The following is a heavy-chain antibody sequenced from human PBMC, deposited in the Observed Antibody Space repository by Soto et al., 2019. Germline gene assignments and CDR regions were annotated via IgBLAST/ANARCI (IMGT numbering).Heavy chain of an antibody. CDR2: LSADGSDT. CDR1: GFSFSNNW. D-gene: IGHD6-13*01. Sequence: EVQLVESGGGLVQPGGSLRLSCVASGFSFSNNWMHWVRHAPGKGPVWVSRLSADGSDTHYADSVQGRFTISRDNAKNTLYLQMNPLSVEDAAVYYCARFDIAAPPPIWGQGTMVTVSS. J-gene: IGHJ3*02. V-gene: IGHV3-74*01. CDR3: ARFDIAAPPPI.